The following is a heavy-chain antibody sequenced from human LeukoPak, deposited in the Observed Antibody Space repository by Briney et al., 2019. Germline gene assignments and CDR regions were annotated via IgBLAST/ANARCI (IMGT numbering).Heavy chain of an antibody. CDR3: ARDCSGGSCYSDH. J-gene: IGHJ4*02. CDR2: ITGSGDNK. CDR1: GFTFSNYP. Sequence: GGSLRLSGAASGFTFSNYPMSWVRQAPGKGLDWVSLITGSGDNKHYADSVKGRFTISRDNSKNTLYLQMSSLRAEDTAEYYCARDCSGGSCYSDHWGQGTPVTVSS. D-gene: IGHD2-15*01. V-gene: IGHV3-23*01.